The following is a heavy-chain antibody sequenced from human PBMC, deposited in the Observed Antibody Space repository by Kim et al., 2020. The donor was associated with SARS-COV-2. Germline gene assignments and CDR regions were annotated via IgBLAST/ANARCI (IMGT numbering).Heavy chain of an antibody. CDR3: AYRYSSSWYDDY. CDR1: GGTFSSYA. V-gene: IGHV1-69*04. D-gene: IGHD6-13*01. CDR2: IIPILGIA. Sequence: SVKVSCKASGGTFSSYAIGWVRQAPGQGLEWMGRIIPILGIANYAQKFQGRVTITADKFTSTAYMELSSLRSEDTAVYYCAYRYSSSWYDDYWGQGTLVTVSS. J-gene: IGHJ4*02.